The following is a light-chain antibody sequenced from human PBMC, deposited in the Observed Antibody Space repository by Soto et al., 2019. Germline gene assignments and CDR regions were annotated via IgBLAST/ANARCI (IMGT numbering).Light chain of an antibody. CDR2: DAS. J-gene: IGKJ3*01. CDR1: QSVSSY. V-gene: IGKV3-11*01. Sequence: EIVLTQSPATLSLSPGERATLSCRASQSVSSYLAWYQQKPGQAPRLLIYDASNRATGIPARFSGSGSGTDFTLTISSLEPEVFAVNYCQQRSNLHTFGPGTKVDIK. CDR3: QQRSNLHT.